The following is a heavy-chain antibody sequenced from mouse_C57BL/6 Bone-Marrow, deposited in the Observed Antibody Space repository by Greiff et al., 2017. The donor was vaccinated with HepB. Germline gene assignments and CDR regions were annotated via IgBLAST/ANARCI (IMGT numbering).Heavy chain of an antibody. CDR1: GFTFSSYG. J-gene: IGHJ4*01. CDR2: ISSGGSYT. CDR3: ARRAAMDY. V-gene: IGHV5-6*02. Sequence: EVMLVESGGDLVKPGGSLKLSCAASGFTFSSYGMSWVRQTPDKRLEWVATISSGGSYTYYPDSVKGRVTISRDNAKNTLYLQMSSLKSEDTAMYYCARRAAMDYWGQVTSVTVSS.